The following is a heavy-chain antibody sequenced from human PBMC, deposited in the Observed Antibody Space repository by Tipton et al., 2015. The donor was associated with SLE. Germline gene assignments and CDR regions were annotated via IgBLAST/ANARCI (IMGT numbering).Heavy chain of an antibody. J-gene: IGHJ2*01. CDR2: IYTSGRT. D-gene: IGHD3-22*01. Sequence: TLSLTCTVSGGSISSGSDYWSWIRQPAGKGLEWIGRIYTSGRTNYNPSLKSRVTISVDTSKNQFSLKLSSVTAADTAVYYCARSSGHSFDLWGRGTLVTVSS. V-gene: IGHV4-61*02. CDR1: GGSISSGSDY. CDR3: ARSSGHSFDL.